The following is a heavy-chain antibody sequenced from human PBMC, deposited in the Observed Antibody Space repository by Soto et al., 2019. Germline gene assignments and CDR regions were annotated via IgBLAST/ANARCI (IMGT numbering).Heavy chain of an antibody. CDR2: IKAKDDGGTT. D-gene: IGHD4-17*01. V-gene: IGHV3-15*07. CDR3: TTSFGDNDDDAFDI. J-gene: IGHJ3*02. CDR1: GFTFNFAW. Sequence: EGQLVESGGGFVKPGGSLRLSCAGSGFTFNFAWLNWVREAPGKGLEGVGSIKAKDDGGTTDVAARVAGRFTISRDISKNTLYLQMNSLKTGDTADYYCTTSFGDNDDDAFDIWGQGTMVTVSS.